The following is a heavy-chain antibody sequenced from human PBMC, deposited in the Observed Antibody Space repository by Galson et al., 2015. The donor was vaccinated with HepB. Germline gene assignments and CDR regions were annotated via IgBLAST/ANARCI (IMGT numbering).Heavy chain of an antibody. CDR3: ARDGAVIAAAIHYYMDV. CDR1: GFTFSSYG. V-gene: IGHV3-33*01. J-gene: IGHJ6*03. CDR2: IWNDGSNK. D-gene: IGHD6-13*01. Sequence: SLRLSCAASGFTFSSYGMHWVRQAPGKGLEWVAVIWNDGSNKYYADSVKGRFTISRDNSKNTLYLQMNSLRTEDTAVYYCARDGAVIAAAIHYYMDVWGKGTTVTVSS.